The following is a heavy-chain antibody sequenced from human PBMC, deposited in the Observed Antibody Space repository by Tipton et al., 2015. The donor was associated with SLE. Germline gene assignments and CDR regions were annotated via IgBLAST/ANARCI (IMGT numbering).Heavy chain of an antibody. J-gene: IGHJ4*02. CDR1: GFTLSSYW. CDR3: VRAVAAADAY. V-gene: IGHV3-7*01. Sequence: SLSLSCVGSGFTLSSYWMSWVRQAPGKGLEWVANIKQDGSEIYYVDSVKGRFIISRDNAKNSVYLQMNSLTAEDTAVYFCVRAVAAADAYWGQGTLVTVS. D-gene: IGHD6-13*01. CDR2: IKQDGSEI.